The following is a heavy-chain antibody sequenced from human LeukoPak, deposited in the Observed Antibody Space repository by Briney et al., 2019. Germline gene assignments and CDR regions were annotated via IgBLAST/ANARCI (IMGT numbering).Heavy chain of an antibody. Sequence: PGGSLRLSCAASGFTVSSNYMSWVRQAPGKGLEWVSVIYSGGSKYYADSVKGRFTISRDNSKNTLYLQMNSLRAEDTAVYYCAQDFYGSGSYDYWGQGTLVTVSS. CDR1: GFTVSSNY. CDR2: IYSGGSK. D-gene: IGHD3-10*01. CDR3: AQDFYGSGSYDY. J-gene: IGHJ4*02. V-gene: IGHV3-66*01.